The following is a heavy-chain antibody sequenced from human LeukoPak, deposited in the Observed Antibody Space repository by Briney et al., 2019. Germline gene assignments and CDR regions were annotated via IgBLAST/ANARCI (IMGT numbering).Heavy chain of an antibody. Sequence: GGSLRLSCAASGFTFSSYSMNWVRQAPGKGLEWVSYISSSSSTIYYADSVKGRFTISRDNAKNSQYLRMNSLRAEDTAVYYCARDEDSSSWYSWDYNYGMDGWGQGTTVTVSS. J-gene: IGHJ6*02. D-gene: IGHD6-13*01. CDR3: ARDEDSSSWYSWDYNYGMDG. V-gene: IGHV3-48*04. CDR2: ISSSSSTI. CDR1: GFTFSSYS.